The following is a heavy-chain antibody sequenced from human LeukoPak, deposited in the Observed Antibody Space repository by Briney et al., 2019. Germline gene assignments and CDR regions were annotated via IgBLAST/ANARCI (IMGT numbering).Heavy chain of an antibody. CDR3: ARGGYSYGNYYYYYMDV. J-gene: IGHJ6*03. CDR1: GGSISSYY. V-gene: IGHV4-59*01. Sequence: SETLSLTCTVSGGSISSYYWSWIRQPPGKGLEWIGYIYYSGSTNYNPSLKSQVTISVDTSKNQFSLKLSSVTAADTAVYYCARGGYSYGNYYYYYMDVWGKGTTVTVSS. CDR2: IYYSGST. D-gene: IGHD5-18*01.